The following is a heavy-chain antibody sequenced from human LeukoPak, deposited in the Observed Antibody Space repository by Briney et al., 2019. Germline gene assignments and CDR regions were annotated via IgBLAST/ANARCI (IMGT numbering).Heavy chain of an antibody. CDR2: TIPILGIA. CDR3: ARDFFPNWGDSY. D-gene: IGHD2-21*02. J-gene: IGHJ4*02. V-gene: IGHV1-69*04. Sequence: ASVKVSCKASGGTFSSYAISWVRQAPGQGLEWMGRTIPILGIANYAQKFQGRVTITADKSTSTAYMELSSLRSEDTAVYYCARDFFPNWGDSYWGQGTLVTVSS. CDR1: GGTFSSYA.